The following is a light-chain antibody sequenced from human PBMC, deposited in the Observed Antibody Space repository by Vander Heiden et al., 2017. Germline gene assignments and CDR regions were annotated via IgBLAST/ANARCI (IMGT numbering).Light chain of an antibody. CDR1: QSISSY. Sequence: DILMTQSPSSLSASVGDRVTITCRASQSISSYLNWYQQKPGKAPKLLIYAASSLQSGVPSRFSGSGSGTDFTLTISSLQPEDFATYYCQQSYSTLTWTFGQGTKVEIK. CDR3: QQSYSTLTWT. CDR2: AAS. J-gene: IGKJ1*01. V-gene: IGKV1-39*01.